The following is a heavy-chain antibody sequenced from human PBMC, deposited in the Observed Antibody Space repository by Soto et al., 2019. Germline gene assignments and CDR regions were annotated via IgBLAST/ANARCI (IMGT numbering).Heavy chain of an antibody. V-gene: IGHV3-23*01. J-gene: IGHJ4*02. D-gene: IGHD3-22*01. CDR3: ENARADYYDSSGYPVDY. CDR2: ISGSGGST. CDR1: GFTFSSYA. Sequence: EVQLLESGGGLVQPGGSLRLSCAASGFTFSSYAMSWVRQAPGKGLEWVSAISGSGGSTYYADSVKGRFTISRDNSKNTLYLQMNSLRAEDTAVHYCENARADYYDSSGYPVDYWGQGTLVTVSS.